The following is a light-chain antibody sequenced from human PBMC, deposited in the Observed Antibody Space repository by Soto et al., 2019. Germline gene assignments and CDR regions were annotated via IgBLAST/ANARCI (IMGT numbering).Light chain of an antibody. CDR2: DTS. Sequence: DIQMTQSPSSLSASVGDRVTITCQASHDITKYLNWYQQKPGKAPKLLIYDTSNLETGVPFRFSGRPSGTNCTLTISGLRPEDFATYYCQYYDNFPPMCTFGQGTKLEMK. J-gene: IGKJ2*02. V-gene: IGKV1-33*01. CDR1: HDITKY. CDR3: QYYDNFPPMCT.